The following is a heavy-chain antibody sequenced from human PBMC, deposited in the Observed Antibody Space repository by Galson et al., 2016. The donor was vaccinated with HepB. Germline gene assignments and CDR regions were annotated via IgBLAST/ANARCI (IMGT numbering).Heavy chain of an antibody. J-gene: IGHJ4*02. Sequence: SVKVSCKASGGTFSTYVISWVRQAPGQGLEWMGGIIPLFGTANYAQKFQGRVTITADKSTSTVYMKLSSLSSEDTAVYYCARAGGGNHRPLDYWGQGTLVTVSS. V-gene: IGHV1-69*06. D-gene: IGHD4-23*01. CDR2: IIPLFGTA. CDR1: GGTFSTYV. CDR3: ARAGGGNHRPLDY.